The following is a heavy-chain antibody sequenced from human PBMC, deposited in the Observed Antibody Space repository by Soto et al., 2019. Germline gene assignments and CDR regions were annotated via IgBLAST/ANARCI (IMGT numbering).Heavy chain of an antibody. CDR2: INHSGST. Sequence: SETLSLTCAVYGGSFSGYYWSWIRQPPGKGLEWIGEINHSGSTNYNPSLKSRVTISVDTSKNQFSLKPSPVTAADTAVYYCARGLIQLWTYYYYGMDVWGQGTTVTVSS. J-gene: IGHJ6*02. V-gene: IGHV4-34*01. D-gene: IGHD5-18*01. CDR1: GGSFSGYY. CDR3: ARGLIQLWTYYYYGMDV.